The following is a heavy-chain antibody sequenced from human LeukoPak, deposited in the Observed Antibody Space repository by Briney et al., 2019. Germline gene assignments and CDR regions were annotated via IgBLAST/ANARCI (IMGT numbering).Heavy chain of an antibody. CDR1: GGSIGSGGYS. CDR2: IYHSGST. CDR3: ARDANARTGSFDY. V-gene: IGHV4-30-2*01. D-gene: IGHD1-1*01. J-gene: IGHJ4*02. Sequence: SQTLSLTCAVSGGSIGSGGYSWSWIRRPPGKGLEWIGYIYHSGSTYYNPSLKSRVTISVDRSKNQFSLKLSSVTAADTAVYYCARDANARTGSFDYWGQGTLVTVSS.